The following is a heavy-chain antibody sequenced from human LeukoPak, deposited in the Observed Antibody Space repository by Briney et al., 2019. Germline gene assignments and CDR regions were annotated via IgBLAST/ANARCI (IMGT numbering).Heavy chain of an antibody. V-gene: IGHV1-8*03. Sequence: ASVKVSCKASGYTFTSYGINWVRQATGQGLEWMGWMNPNSGNTGYAQKFQGRVTITRNTSISTAYMELSSLRSEDTAVYYCARGSYCSSTSCYTGYYYYYYMDVWGKGTTVTVSS. D-gene: IGHD2-2*02. CDR2: MNPNSGNT. J-gene: IGHJ6*03. CDR3: ARGSYCSSTSCYTGYYYYYYMDV. CDR1: GYTFTSYG.